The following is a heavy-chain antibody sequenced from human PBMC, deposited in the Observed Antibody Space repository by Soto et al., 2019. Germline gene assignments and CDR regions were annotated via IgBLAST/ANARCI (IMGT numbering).Heavy chain of an antibody. D-gene: IGHD3-22*01. V-gene: IGHV3-30*18. CDR1: GFSLSSYG. CDR2: ISYDGSNK. CDR3: SKKNRGYYCESSSIDY. J-gene: IGHJ4*02. Sequence: QLQLVESGGGVVQPGRSLRLSRAASGFSLSSYGIHWVRQAPAKGLEWVEVISYDGSNKYYADYVKGRFTIARDNSKNQLYLQMNSLRAEDTAVYYCSKKNRGYYCESSSIDYWGQGTLVTVSS.